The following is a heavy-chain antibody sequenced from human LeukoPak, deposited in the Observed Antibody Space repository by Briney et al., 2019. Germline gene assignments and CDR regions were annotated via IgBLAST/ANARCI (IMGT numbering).Heavy chain of an antibody. CDR1: GFTFSDYY. CDR2: ITSGSSYI. Sequence: PGGSLRLSCAASGFTFSDYYMSWVRQAPGQRLEWVSSITSGSSYIYYADSVKGRFTISRDNAKNSLYLQMDSLRAEDTAVYYCARRISFDYWGQGTLVTVSS. J-gene: IGHJ4*02. CDR3: ARRISFDY. V-gene: IGHV3-69-1*02.